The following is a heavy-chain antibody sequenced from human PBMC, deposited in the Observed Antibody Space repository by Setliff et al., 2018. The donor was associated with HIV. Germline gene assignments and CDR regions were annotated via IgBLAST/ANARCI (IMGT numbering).Heavy chain of an antibody. Sequence: GGSLRLSCAASGFTFGTYAMSWVRQAPGKGLEWVSALRGSGAPTYYTDSVRGRFTISTDNAKNSLYLQMNSLRAEDTAVYYCATRVVVAAGLYFDQWGQGALVTVSS. V-gene: IGHV3-23*01. CDR3: ATRVVVAAGLYFDQ. CDR2: LRGSGAPT. D-gene: IGHD2-15*01. J-gene: IGHJ4*02. CDR1: GFTFGTYA.